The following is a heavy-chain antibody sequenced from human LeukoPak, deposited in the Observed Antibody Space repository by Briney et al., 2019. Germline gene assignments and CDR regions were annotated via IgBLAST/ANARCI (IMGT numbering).Heavy chain of an antibody. CDR3: AKGGDCSGGSCYRHYYYYMDV. CDR2: ISGSGGSA. V-gene: IGHV3-23*01. D-gene: IGHD2-15*01. CDR1: GFTFSSYS. Sequence: GGSLRLSCAASGFTFSSYSMSWVRQAPGKGLEWVSAISGSGGSAYYADSVKGRFTISRDNSKNTLYLQMNSLRAEDTAVYYCAKGGDCSGGSCYRHYYYYMDVWGKGTTVTISS. J-gene: IGHJ6*03.